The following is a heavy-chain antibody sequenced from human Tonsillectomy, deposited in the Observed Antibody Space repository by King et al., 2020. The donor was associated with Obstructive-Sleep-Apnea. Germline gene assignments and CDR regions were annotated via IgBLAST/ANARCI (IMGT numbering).Heavy chain of an antibody. V-gene: IGHV4-39*07. Sequence: LQLQESGPGLVKPSETLSLTCTVSCGSITTTNYYWGWVRQSPGMGLEWIGKIFYSGSTNSNPSPHSRLSISADTSKNQFSLDLSSVTAADTAIYYCTRRLINYAIGSWGQGTLVTVSS. CDR1: CGSITTTNYY. CDR3: TRRLINYAIGS. CDR2: IFYSGST. D-gene: IGHD4-11*01. J-gene: IGHJ4*02.